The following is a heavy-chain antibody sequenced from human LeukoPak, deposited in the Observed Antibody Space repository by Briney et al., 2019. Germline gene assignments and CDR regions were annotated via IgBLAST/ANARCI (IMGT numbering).Heavy chain of an antibody. J-gene: IGHJ1*01. CDR1: VLTVGSNC. Sequence: GGSLRLSCTASVLTVGSNCMTWVRQAPGKGLEWVSLIYTGGNTYYADFVRGRFTISRDISKNTLYLQMSSLRTDDTAIYYCATVAVEGREFFQHWGQGTLVTVSS. CDR3: ATVAVEGREFFQH. CDR2: IYTGGNT. D-gene: IGHD6-19*01. V-gene: IGHV3-66*02.